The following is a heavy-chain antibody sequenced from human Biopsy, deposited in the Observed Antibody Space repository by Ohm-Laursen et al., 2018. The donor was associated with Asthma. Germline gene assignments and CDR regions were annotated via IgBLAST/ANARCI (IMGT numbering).Heavy chain of an antibody. CDR3: ARIKIRIGAGTDRYFDL. J-gene: IGHJ2*01. CDR1: GYPFTDYY. V-gene: IGHV1-2*06. Sequence: SVKVSCKASGYPFTDYYVRWVRQAPGQGLEWMGRIDPNSGGTNYAQKFLGRVTMTRDTSVNTAFTVLSRLRSDDTAVYYCARIKIRIGAGTDRYFDLWGRGTLVTVSS. D-gene: IGHD3-16*01. CDR2: IDPNSGGT.